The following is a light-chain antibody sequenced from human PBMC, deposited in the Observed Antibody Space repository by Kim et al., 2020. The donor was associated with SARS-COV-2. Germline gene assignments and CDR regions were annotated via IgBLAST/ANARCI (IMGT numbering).Light chain of an antibody. V-gene: IGLV6-57*02. CDR2: EDN. Sequence: NFMLTQPHSVSGSPGKTVTISCTGSSGSIASNYVQWYQQRPGSLPTTVIYEDNQRPSGVPDRFSGSIDRSSNSASLTISELKPEDEADYYCQSYDNLNWVLGGGTQLTVL. J-gene: IGLJ3*02. CDR3: QSYDNLNWV. CDR1: SGSIASNY.